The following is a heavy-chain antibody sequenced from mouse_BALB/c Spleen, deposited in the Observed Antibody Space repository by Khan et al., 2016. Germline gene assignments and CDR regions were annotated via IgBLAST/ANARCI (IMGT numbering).Heavy chain of an antibody. CDR1: GYTFTNYG. D-gene: IGHD1-1*01. Sequence: QIQLVQSGPELKKPGKTVKISCKASGYTFTNYGMNWVKQAPGKGLKWMGWINTYSGESTYADDFKGRFAFSLETSANTAYLQLNNLKTEDTATXFCARDRYYSDSAGYFDVWAAGTTVTVSS. V-gene: IGHV9-3-1*01. J-gene: IGHJ1*01. CDR3: ARDRYYSDSAGYFDV. CDR2: INTYSGES.